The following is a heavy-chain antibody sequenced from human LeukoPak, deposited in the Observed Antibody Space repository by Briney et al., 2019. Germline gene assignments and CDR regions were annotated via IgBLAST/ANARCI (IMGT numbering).Heavy chain of an antibody. CDR1: GYTFTSYY. J-gene: IGHJ5*02. CDR3: ASAPIFDFWSGPKDNWFDP. D-gene: IGHD3-3*01. V-gene: IGHV1-46*01. CDR2: INPSGGST. Sequence: ASVKVSCKASGYTFTSYYMHWVRQAPGQGLEWMGIINPSGGSTSYAQKFQGRVTMTRDTSTSTVYMELSSLRSEDTAVYYCASAPIFDFWSGPKDNWFDPWGQGTLVTVSS.